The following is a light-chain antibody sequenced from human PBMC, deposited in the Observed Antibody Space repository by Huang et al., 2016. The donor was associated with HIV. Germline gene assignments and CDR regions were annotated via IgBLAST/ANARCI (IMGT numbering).Light chain of an antibody. V-gene: IGKV4-1*01. CDR1: KNILYSSNNQSY. CDR3: QQYYSSPWT. Sequence: DIVMTQSPDSLAVSLGERSTIDCKSSKNILYSSNNQSYLAWYQQKPGQPPKLLIYWASTRESGVPERFSGSGSGTDFTLTISSLQAEDVAVYYCQQYYSSPWTFGQGTKVEIK. J-gene: IGKJ1*01. CDR2: WAS.